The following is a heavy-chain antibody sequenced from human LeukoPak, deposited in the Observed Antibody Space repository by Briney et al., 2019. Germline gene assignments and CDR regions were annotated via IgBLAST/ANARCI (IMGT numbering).Heavy chain of an antibody. D-gene: IGHD2-21*02. CDR1: GYRVSSYG. Sequence: ASVKVSCKASGYRVSSYGIGWGRKAPGQGVWGGGWISIYNGKTYYAQSLQDRVTMTTDTSTNTVYMELRSLKSEDTAVYYCARACHLVVVTAEGAFFDPWGQGTLVTVSS. J-gene: IGHJ5*02. V-gene: IGHV1-18*01. CDR3: ARACHLVVVTAEGAFFDP. CDR2: ISIYNGKT.